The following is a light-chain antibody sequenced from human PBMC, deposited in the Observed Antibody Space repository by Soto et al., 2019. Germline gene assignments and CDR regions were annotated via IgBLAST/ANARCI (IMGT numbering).Light chain of an antibody. V-gene: IGKV4-1*01. Sequence: DIVMTQSPDSLAVSLGERATINCKSSQSVLYSSNNKNYLGWYQQKPGLPPKLLIYWASTRESGVPDRFSGSGSGTDFTLTISSLQDEDVAVYYCQQYYSNPQTFGQGTKVEIK. CDR3: QQYYSNPQT. CDR2: WAS. J-gene: IGKJ1*01. CDR1: QSVLYSSNNKNY.